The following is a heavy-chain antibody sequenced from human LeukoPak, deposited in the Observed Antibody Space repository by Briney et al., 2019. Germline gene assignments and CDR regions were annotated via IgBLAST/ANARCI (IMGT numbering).Heavy chain of an antibody. CDR2: INPSGGST. CDR3: VRLDKIQLWLQGFDY. Sequence: GASVKVSCKASGYTFTSYYMHWVRQAPGQGLEWMGIINPSGGSTSYAQKFQGRVTMTRDTSTSTVYMELSSLRSEDTAVYYCVRLDKIQLWLQGFDYWGQGTLVTVSS. J-gene: IGHJ4*02. D-gene: IGHD5-18*01. CDR1: GYTFTSYY. V-gene: IGHV1-46*01.